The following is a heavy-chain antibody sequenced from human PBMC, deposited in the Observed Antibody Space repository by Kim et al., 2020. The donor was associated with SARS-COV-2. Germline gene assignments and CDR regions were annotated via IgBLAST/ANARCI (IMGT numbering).Heavy chain of an antibody. Sequence: GGSLRLSCAASGFTFSSYAMHWVRQAPGKGMEWVAVIPSTTNYIYYRDSVKGRFTISSDNAKSSLYLQMNSLQVEDTAVYYCARDAQLVPFDYWGQGTLVTVSS. J-gene: IGHJ4*02. CDR1: GFTFSSYA. CDR3: ARDAQLVPFDY. V-gene: IGHV3-21*01. D-gene: IGHD6-6*01. CDR2: IPSTTNYI.